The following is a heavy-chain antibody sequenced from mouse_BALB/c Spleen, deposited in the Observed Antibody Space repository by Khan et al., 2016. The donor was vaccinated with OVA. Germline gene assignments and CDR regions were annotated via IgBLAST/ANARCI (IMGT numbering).Heavy chain of an antibody. V-gene: IGHV5-6*01. CDR3: TRLAYYCDCEGFAY. D-gene: IGHD1-1*01. CDR2: VSTGGSYT. J-gene: IGHJ3*01. CDR1: GFTFSTYG. Sequence: EVQLVESGGDLVKPGGSLKLSCTASGFTFSTYGMSWVRQAPDKRLEWVATVSTGGSYTFYPDSVKGRFTISRDNAKNTLYLQMSGLRSEDTAMFYCTRLAYYCDCEGFAYWGQGTLVTVSA.